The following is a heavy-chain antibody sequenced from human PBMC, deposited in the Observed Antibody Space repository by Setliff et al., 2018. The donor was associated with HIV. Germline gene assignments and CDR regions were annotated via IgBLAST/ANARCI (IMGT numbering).Heavy chain of an antibody. CDR1: GGSFSGYS. CDR3: AREATYYYDGSGYYYFDY. CDR2: IYTSGST. J-gene: IGHJ4*02. D-gene: IGHD3-22*01. Sequence: PSETLSLTCAVYGGSFSGYSWSWIRQPPGKGLEWIGHIYTSGSTNYNPSLKSRVTISVDTSKNQFSLKLSSVTAADTAVYYCAREATYYYDGSGYYYFDYWGRGTLVTVSS. V-gene: IGHV4-4*08.